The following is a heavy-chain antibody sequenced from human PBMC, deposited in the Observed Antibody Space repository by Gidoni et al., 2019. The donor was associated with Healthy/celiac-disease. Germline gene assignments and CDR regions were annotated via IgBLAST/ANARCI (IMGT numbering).Heavy chain of an antibody. CDR1: GFTFSSYG. Sequence: QVQLVESGGGVVQPGRSLRLSCAASGFTFSSYGLHWVRQAPGKGLEWVAVIWYDGSNQYYADSVKGRFTISRDNSKNTLYLQMNSLRAEDTAVYYCARGPYSSSWYVGYYYGMDVWGQGTTVTVSS. D-gene: IGHD6-13*01. V-gene: IGHV3-33*01. CDR2: IWYDGSNQ. CDR3: ARGPYSSSWYVGYYYGMDV. J-gene: IGHJ6*02.